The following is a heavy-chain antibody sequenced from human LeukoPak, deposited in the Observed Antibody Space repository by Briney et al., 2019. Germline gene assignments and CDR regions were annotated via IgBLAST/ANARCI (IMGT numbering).Heavy chain of an antibody. V-gene: IGHV4-59*01. D-gene: IGHD6-25*01. CDR1: GGSISSYY. CDR2: IYYGGST. J-gene: IGHJ4*02. CDR3: ARVKTLAGRFDY. Sequence: PSETLSPTCTVSGGSISSYYWSWIRQPPGKGPEWIGYIYYGGSTNYNPSLKSRVTTSIDTSKKQFSLRLKAVTAADTAVYYCARVKTLAGRFDYWGQGTLVTVSS.